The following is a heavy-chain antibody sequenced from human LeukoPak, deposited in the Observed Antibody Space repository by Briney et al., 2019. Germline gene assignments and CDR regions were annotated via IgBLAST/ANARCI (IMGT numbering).Heavy chain of an antibody. Sequence: NPSETLSLTRTVSGGSISSYYWSWIRQPPGKGREWIGYIYYSGSTNYNTSRKSRVTISVDTSKNQFALKLSSVTAADAAVYYYERAFDCYYYIDYWGQGTMVTVSS. V-gene: IGHV4-59*01. CDR1: GGSISSYY. D-gene: IGHD2-21*01. CDR3: ERAFDCYYYIDY. J-gene: IGHJ4*02. CDR2: IYYSGST.